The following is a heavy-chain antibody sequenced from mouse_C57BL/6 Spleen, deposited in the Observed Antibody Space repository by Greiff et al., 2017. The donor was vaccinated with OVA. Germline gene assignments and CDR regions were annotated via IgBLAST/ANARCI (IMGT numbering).Heavy chain of an antibody. CDR3: ARDPGTRRRGYFDV. V-gene: IGHV1-26*01. J-gene: IGHJ1*03. Sequence: EVQLQQSGPELVKPGASVKISCKASGYTFTDYYMNWVKQSHGKSLEWIGDINPNNGGTSYNQKFKGKATLTVDKSSSTAYMELRSLTSEDAAVYYCARDPGTRRRGYFDVWGTGTTVTVSS. CDR2: INPNNGGT. D-gene: IGHD4-1*01. CDR1: GYTFTDYY.